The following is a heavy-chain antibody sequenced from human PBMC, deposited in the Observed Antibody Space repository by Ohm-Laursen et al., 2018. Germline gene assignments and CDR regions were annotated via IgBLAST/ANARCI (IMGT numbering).Heavy chain of an antibody. CDR2: IYYSGST. V-gene: IGHV4-59*06. CDR1: SGPMRNYY. D-gene: IGHD3-22*01. Sequence: TLSLTCTVSSGPMRNYYWTWIRQPPGKGLEWIGYIYYSGSTYYHPSLKSRVTISVDTSKNQFSLKLSSVTAADTAVYYCAGQYYYDSSCYYPSYYWGQGTLVTVSS. J-gene: IGHJ4*02. CDR3: AGQYYYDSSCYYPSYY.